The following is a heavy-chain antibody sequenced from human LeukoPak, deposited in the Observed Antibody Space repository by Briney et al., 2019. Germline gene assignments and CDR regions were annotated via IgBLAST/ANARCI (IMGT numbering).Heavy chain of an antibody. D-gene: IGHD1-26*01. CDR3: ARSGGSYLLDY. V-gene: IGHV4-34*01. J-gene: IGHJ4*02. CDR2: INHGGST. Sequence: TSETLSLTCAVYGGSFSGYYWSWIRQPPGKGLEWIGEINHGGSTNYNPSLKSRVTISVDTSKNQFSLKLSSVTAADTAVYYCARSGGSYLLDYWGQGTLVTVSS. CDR1: GGSFSGYY.